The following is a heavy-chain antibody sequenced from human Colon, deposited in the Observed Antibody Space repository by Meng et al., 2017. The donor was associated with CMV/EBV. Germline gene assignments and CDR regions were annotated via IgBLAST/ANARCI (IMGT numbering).Heavy chain of an antibody. J-gene: IGHJ4*02. CDR3: ARDPYDFWSGAPF. CDR2: FSYSGGT. V-gene: IGHV4-39*07. Sequence: SETLSLTCTVSGDSATSSGYSKNYYWDWFRQPPGKGLEWLGTFSYSGGTNFKSSLRSRLTISVDTAKNQFSLNMTSVTAADTAVYYCARDPYDFWSGAPFWGQGTLVTVSS. D-gene: IGHD3-3*01. CDR1: GDSATSSGYSKNYY.